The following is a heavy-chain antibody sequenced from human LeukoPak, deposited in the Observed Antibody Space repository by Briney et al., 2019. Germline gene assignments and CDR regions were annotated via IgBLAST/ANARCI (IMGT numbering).Heavy chain of an antibody. D-gene: IGHD3-10*01. Sequence: PSETLSLTCTVSGGSIISSSSSSYYWGWIRQPPGKGLEGVGAIYYSGSTYYNPSLKSRVTISVDTSKNQFSLKLSSVTAADTAVYYCARSLRGTMVRAGYWGQGTLVTVSS. J-gene: IGHJ4*02. CDR3: ARSLRGTMVRAGY. CDR1: GGSIISSSSSSYY. CDR2: IYYSGST. V-gene: IGHV4-39*07.